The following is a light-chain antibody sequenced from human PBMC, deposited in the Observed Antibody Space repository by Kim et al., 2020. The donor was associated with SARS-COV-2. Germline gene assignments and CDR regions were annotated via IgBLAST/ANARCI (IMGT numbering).Light chain of an antibody. CDR3: QSYDGSLTSYV. Sequence: RVTISCAVSTRNIGAGDHVHWYQKLPGTAPKFPMYNNNNRPSGVPDRFSTSKSVTSASLAITGLQAEDEADYYCQSYDGSLTSYVFGTGTKVTVL. V-gene: IGLV1-40*01. CDR2: NNN. J-gene: IGLJ1*01. CDR1: TRNIGAGDH.